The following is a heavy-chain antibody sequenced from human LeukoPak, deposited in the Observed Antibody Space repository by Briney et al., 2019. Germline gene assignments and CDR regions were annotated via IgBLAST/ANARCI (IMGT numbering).Heavy chain of an antibody. D-gene: IGHD1-1*01. CDR2: ITINSRSP. CDR1: VFTPSRHS. J-gene: IGHJ3*01. V-gene: IGHV3-21*01. CDR3: ATFETGNAADAFDL. Sequence: GSPRLSPAPSVFTPSRHSMDSVPDSPREGVEWGSSITINSRSPFSAHSVRGGFTISRDNAKNSLYMKMQSLRAEDTAVYYWATFETGNAADAFDLWGRGTMVTVSS.